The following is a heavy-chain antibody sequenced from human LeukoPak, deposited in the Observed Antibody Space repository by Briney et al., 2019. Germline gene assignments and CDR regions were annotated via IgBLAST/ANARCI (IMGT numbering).Heavy chain of an antibody. V-gene: IGHV4-34*01. D-gene: IGHD6-13*01. CDR3: ARTEQQLVPWFDP. Sequence: SETLSLTXAVYGGSFSGYYWSWIRQPPGKGLEWIGEINHSGSTNYNPSLKSRVTISVDTSKNQFSLKLSSVTAADTAVYYCARTEQQLVPWFDPWGQGTLVTVSS. CDR1: GGSFSGYY. J-gene: IGHJ5*02. CDR2: INHSGST.